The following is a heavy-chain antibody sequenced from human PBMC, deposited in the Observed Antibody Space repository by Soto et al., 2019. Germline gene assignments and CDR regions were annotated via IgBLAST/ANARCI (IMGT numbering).Heavy chain of an antibody. Sequence: GGSLRLSCAASGFTFSSYSMNWVRQAPGKGLEWVSYISSSSSTIYYADSVKGRFTISRDNAKNSLYLQMNSLRAEDTAVYYCARDYVGAYCSSTSCYSDYYYGMDVWGQGTTVTV. V-gene: IGHV3-48*01. J-gene: IGHJ6*02. CDR1: GFTFSSYS. D-gene: IGHD2-2*01. CDR3: ARDYVGAYCSSTSCYSDYYYGMDV. CDR2: ISSSSSTI.